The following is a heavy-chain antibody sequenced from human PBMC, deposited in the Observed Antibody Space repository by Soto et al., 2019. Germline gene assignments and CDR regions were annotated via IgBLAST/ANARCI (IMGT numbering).Heavy chain of an antibody. CDR3: ASYGDYYAFDI. CDR1: GGSISSGDYY. D-gene: IGHD4-17*01. CDR2: IYYSGST. Sequence: SETLSLTCTVSGGSISSGDYYWSWIRQPPGKGLEWIGYIYYSGSTYYNPSLKSRVTISVDTSKNQFSLKLSSVTAADTAVYYCASYGDYYAFDIWGQGTMVTVSS. V-gene: IGHV4-30-4*01. J-gene: IGHJ3*02.